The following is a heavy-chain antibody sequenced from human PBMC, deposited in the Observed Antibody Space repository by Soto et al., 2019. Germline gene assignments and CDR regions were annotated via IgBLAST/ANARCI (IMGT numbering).Heavy chain of an antibody. D-gene: IGHD1-1*01. Sequence: DVQLVESGGGLIQPGESLRLSCAAFGLTISGKKYVAWVRQAPGKGLEWVSALYDVDGSFYADSVTGRFTTSSDSSKTTGYLQMNDLRPDDTAVYYCATWHEREHALDVWGQGTTVTISS. CDR1: GLTISGKKY. V-gene: IGHV3-53*01. CDR2: LYDVDGS. CDR3: ATWHEREHALDV. J-gene: IGHJ3*01.